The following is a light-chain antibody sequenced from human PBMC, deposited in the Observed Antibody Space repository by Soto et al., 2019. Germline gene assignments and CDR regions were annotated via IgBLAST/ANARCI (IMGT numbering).Light chain of an antibody. V-gene: IGKV3-11*01. CDR2: DVS. J-gene: IGKJ4*01. CDR3: QQRINWPLT. Sequence: EIVLTQSPGTLSLSPGERATLSCRASQSVSTYLAWYQQKPGQAPRLLIYDVSKRATGIPARFSGSGSGTDFTLTISSLVPEDFAVYHCQQRINWPLTFGGGTKVDIK. CDR1: QSVSTY.